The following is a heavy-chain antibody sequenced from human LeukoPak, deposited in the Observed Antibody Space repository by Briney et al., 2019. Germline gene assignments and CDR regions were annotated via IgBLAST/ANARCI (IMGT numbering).Heavy chain of an antibody. CDR3: ARKAGYQLLIDY. J-gene: IGHJ4*02. Sequence: ASVKVSCKASGYTFTGSYMHWVRQAPGQGLEWMGWINPNSGGTNYAQKFQGRVTMTRDTSISTAYMELNRLRSDDTAVYYCARKAGYQLLIDYWGQGTLVTVSS. D-gene: IGHD2-2*01. CDR1: GYTFTGSY. CDR2: INPNSGGT. V-gene: IGHV1-2*02.